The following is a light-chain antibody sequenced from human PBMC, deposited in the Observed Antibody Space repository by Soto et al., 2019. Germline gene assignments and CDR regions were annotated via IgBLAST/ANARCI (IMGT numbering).Light chain of an antibody. CDR2: GXS. V-gene: IGKV3D-20*02. Sequence: IELTQSPGTLSLSPGERATLSCRASQRLSNNMYLAWSQQKPGQAPRLXXDGXSSRASGSPNRFSGSGSGTDFTRTISSLDPDDFAGYYCHQRRSGPRTFGGGTKVDIK. CDR3: HQRRSGPRT. CDR1: QRLSNNMY. J-gene: IGKJ4*02.